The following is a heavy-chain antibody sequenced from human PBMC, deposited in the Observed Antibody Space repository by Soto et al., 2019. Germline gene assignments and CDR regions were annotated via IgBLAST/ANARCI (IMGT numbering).Heavy chain of an antibody. J-gene: IGHJ4*02. D-gene: IGHD6-6*01. V-gene: IGHV1-69*13. CDR1: GGTFSSYA. CDR2: IIPIFGTA. Sequence: GAAVKPSCKASGGTFSSYAISWVRQAPGQGLEWMGGIIPIFGTANYAQKFQGRVTITADESTSTAYMELSSLRSDDTAVYYCARATFDPTGSSDYWGQGTLVTVSS. CDR3: ARATFDPTGSSDY.